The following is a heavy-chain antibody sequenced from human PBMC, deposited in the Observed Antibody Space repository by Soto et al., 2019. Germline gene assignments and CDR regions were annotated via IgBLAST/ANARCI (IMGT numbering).Heavy chain of an antibody. Sequence: QITLKESGPTLVKPTQTLTLTCTFSGFSLATSGVGVGWIRQPPGKALEWLALIYWDDDEHYSPSLKSRLTITKDPSKNQVVLTMTNMDPVDTATYYCAHRRGGSGSYTFDCWGQGTLVTVSS. J-gene: IGHJ4*02. CDR2: IYWDDDE. V-gene: IGHV2-5*02. D-gene: IGHD3-10*01. CDR3: AHRRGGSGSYTFDC. CDR1: GFSLATSGVG.